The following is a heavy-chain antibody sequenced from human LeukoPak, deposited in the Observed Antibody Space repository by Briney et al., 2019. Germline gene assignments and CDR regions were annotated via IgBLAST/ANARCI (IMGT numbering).Heavy chain of an antibody. V-gene: IGHV3-48*01. Sequence: GGSLRLSCAASGFTFSAYSMNWVRQAPGKGLDWVSYISSRSFTIYYADSVKGRFTISRDNSKNTLYLQMNSLRAEDTAVYYCAPLGRYSGSYPAFWGQGALVTVSS. CDR1: GFTFSAYS. J-gene: IGHJ4*02. CDR2: ISSRSFTI. D-gene: IGHD1-26*01. CDR3: APLGRYSGSYPAF.